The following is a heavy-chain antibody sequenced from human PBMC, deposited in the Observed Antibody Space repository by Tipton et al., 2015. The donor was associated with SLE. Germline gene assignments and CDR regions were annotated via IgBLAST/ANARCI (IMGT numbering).Heavy chain of an antibody. CDR2: INHSGST. CDR1: GGSISSSSYY. D-gene: IGHD5-12*01. V-gene: IGHV4-39*07. CDR3: ARRVAYSGYDWYFDL. Sequence: TLSLTCTVSGGSISSSSYYWSWIRQPPGKGLEWIGEINHSGSTNYNPSLKSRVTIPVDTSKNQFSLKLSSVTAADTAVYYCARRVAYSGYDWYFDLWGRGTLVTVSS. J-gene: IGHJ2*01.